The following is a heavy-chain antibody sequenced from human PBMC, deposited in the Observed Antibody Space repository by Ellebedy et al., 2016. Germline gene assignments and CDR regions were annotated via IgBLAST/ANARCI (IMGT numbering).Heavy chain of an antibody. V-gene: IGHV1-18*01. CDR2: ISAYNGDT. D-gene: IGHD3-10*01. CDR1: GYTFTTYG. CDR3: ARRGVAAGKFDY. J-gene: IGHJ4*02. Sequence: ASVKVSCKASGYTFTTYGFTWVRQAPGQGLEWLGWISAYNGDTNYAQTLQGRVTMTTDTSTNTAYMELKSLISNDTAVYYCARRGVAAGKFDYWGQGTLVTVSS.